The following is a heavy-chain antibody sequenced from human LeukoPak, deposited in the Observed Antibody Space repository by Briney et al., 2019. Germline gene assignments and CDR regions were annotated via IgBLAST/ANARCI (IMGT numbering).Heavy chain of an antibody. Sequence: SETLSLTCTVSGYSISSGYYWGWIRQPPGKGLEWIGSIHHSGSTYYNPSLKSRVTISVDTSKTQFSLTLSSVTAADAAVYYCARDRFGMSATGTDFDFWGRGTLLTVSS. J-gene: IGHJ4*02. CDR3: ARDRFGMSATGTDFDF. CDR1: GYSISSGYY. D-gene: IGHD1-14*01. V-gene: IGHV4-38-2*02. CDR2: IHHSGST.